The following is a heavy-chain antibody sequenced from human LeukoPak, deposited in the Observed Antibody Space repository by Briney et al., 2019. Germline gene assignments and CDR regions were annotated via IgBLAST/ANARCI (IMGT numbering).Heavy chain of an antibody. V-gene: IGHV3-23*01. CDR1: GFTFSSYA. CDR2: ISGSGGST. D-gene: IGHD4-17*01. Sequence: PGGSLRLSCAASGFTFSSYAMSWVRQAPGKGLEWVSAISGSGGSTYYADSVKGRFTISRDNSKNTLYLQMNSLRAEDTAVYYCARTQYGDYPPLVDYWGQGTLVTVSS. J-gene: IGHJ4*02. CDR3: ARTQYGDYPPLVDY.